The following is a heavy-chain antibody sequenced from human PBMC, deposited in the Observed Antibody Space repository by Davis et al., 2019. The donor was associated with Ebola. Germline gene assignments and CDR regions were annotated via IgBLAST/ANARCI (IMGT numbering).Heavy chain of an antibody. CDR1: GFSLRSYA. D-gene: IGHD1-26*01. CDR2: IRDDRNEE. CDR3: ARDRVGATFMGAFVG. Sequence: GESLKISCTTSGFSLRSYAIHWVRQAPGKGLEWVAFIRDDRNEEFYADSVKGRFTISRDNSKNTLYLQMNGLRAEDTAVYYCARDRVGATFMGAFVGWGQGTLVTVSS. J-gene: IGHJ4*02. V-gene: IGHV3-30*02.